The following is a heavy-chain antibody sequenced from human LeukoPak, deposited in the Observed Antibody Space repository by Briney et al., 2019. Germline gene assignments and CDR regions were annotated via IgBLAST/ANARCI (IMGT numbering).Heavy chain of an antibody. CDR3: ARESSIVVVPAGAFDI. V-gene: IGHV1-69*05. CDR1: GGTFSSYA. Sequence: SVKVSCKASGGTFSSYAISWVRQAPGQGLEWMGGIIPIFGTANYAQKFQGRVTITTDESTSTAYMELSSLRSEDTAVYYCARESSIVVVPAGAFDIWGQGTMVTVSS. CDR2: IIPIFGTA. D-gene: IGHD2-2*01. J-gene: IGHJ3*02.